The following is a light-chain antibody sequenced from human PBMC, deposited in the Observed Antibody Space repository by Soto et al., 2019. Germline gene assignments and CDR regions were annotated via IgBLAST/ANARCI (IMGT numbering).Light chain of an antibody. J-gene: IGLJ1*01. CDR1: SSDLGSYNL. CDR3: CSYAGSSTFV. CDR2: EGS. Sequence: QSALTQPAPVSGSPGQSITLSCTGTSSDLGSYNLVSWYQQHPGKAPKLMIYEGSKRPSGVSYRFSGSKSGNTASLTISGLQTEDEADYYCCSYAGSSTFVFGTGTRSPS. V-gene: IGLV2-23*01.